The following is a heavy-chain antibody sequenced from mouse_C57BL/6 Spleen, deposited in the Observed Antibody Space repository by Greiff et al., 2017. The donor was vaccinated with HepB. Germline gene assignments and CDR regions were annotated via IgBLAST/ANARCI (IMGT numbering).Heavy chain of an antibody. V-gene: IGHV1-69*01. J-gene: IGHJ3*01. CDR3: GRRGYDYDGTWFAY. CDR1: GYTFTSYW. CDR2: IDPSDSYT. D-gene: IGHD2-4*01. Sequence: VQLQQPGAELVMPGASVKLSCKASGYTFTSYWMHWVKQRPGQGLEWIGEIDPSDSYTNYNQKFKGKSTLTVDKSSSTAYMQLSSLTSEDSAVYYCGRRGYDYDGTWFAYWGQGTLVTVSA.